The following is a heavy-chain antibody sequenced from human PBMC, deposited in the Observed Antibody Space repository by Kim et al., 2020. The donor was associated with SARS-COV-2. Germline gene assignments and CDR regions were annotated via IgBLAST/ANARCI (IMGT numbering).Heavy chain of an antibody. Sequence: KTKYSKSVQRRITISRDTTANTAYMELRSLTTKDTAFYYCVRDMNPTVYDYWGQGPLVTVSS. V-gene: IGHV1-3*01. CDR2: KT. CDR3: VRDMNPTVYDY. J-gene: IGHJ4*02. D-gene: IGHD4-4*01.